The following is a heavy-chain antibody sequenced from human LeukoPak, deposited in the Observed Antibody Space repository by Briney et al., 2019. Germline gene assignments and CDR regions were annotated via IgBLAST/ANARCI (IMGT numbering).Heavy chain of an antibody. Sequence: SETLSLTCTVSGDSINTYYWNWIRQPPGKGLEWIAHIYYTGSASYNPSLKSRVTMSVDTSKNQFSLKLSSVTAADTAVYYCARDRGYSYAFDYWGQGTLVTVSS. D-gene: IGHD5-18*01. J-gene: IGHJ4*02. CDR3: ARDRGYSYAFDY. CDR1: GDSINTYY. V-gene: IGHV4-59*12. CDR2: IYYTGSA.